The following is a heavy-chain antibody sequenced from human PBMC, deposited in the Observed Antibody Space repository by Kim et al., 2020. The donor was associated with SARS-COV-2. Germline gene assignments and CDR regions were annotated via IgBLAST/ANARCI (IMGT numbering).Heavy chain of an antibody. CDR2: INHSGST. CDR1: GGSFSGYY. Sequence: SETLSLICAVYGGSFSGYYWSWIRQPPGKGLEWIGEINHSGSTNYNPSLKSRVTISVDTSKNQFSLKLSSVTAADTAVYYCARGRTRITMIVVVSDYGMDVWRQGTTVTVSS. V-gene: IGHV4-34*01. D-gene: IGHD3-22*01. CDR3: ARGRTRITMIVVVSDYGMDV. J-gene: IGHJ6*02.